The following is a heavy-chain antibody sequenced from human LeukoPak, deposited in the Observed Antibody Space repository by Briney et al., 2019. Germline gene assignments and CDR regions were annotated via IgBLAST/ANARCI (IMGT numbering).Heavy chain of an antibody. CDR1: GFTFSGSA. J-gene: IGHJ4*02. V-gene: IGHV3-73*01. CDR3: TRSPILYGLYFDY. CDR2: IRSKANSYAT. Sequence: PGGSLRLSCAASGFTFSGSAMHWVRQASGKGLEWVGRIRSKANSYATAYAASVKGRFTISRDDSKNTAYLQMNSLKTEDTAVYYCTRSPILYGLYFDYWVQGTLVTVSS. D-gene: IGHD2-2*02.